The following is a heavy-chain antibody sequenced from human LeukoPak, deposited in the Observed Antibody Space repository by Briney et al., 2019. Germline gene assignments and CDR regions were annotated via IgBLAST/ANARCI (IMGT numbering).Heavy chain of an antibody. V-gene: IGHV1-69*13. CDR2: IIPIFGTA. CDR3: ASNIVATIGNWFDP. J-gene: IGHJ5*02. CDR1: GGTFISYA. D-gene: IGHD5-12*01. Sequence: SVKVSCKASGGTFISYAISWVRQAPGQGLEWMGGIIPIFGTANYAQKFQGRVTITADESTSTAYMELSSLRSEDTAVYYCASNIVATIGNWFDPWGQGTRVTVSS.